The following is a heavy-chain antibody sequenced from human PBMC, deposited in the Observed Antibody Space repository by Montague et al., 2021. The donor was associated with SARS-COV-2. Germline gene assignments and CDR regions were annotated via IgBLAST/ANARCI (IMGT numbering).Heavy chain of an antibody. D-gene: IGHD1-7*01. CDR2: TYYGSSWHT. V-gene: IGHV6-1*01. J-gene: IGHJ3*02. CDR3: ARGWNYAFDI. Sequence: CAISGDSASRNNPAWNWIRQSPSRGLEWLGRTYYGSSWHTDYAVSVKSRITISPDTSKNQFSLHLNSVTPEDTAVYYCARGWNYAFDIWSQGTMVTVSS. CDR1: GDSASRNNPA.